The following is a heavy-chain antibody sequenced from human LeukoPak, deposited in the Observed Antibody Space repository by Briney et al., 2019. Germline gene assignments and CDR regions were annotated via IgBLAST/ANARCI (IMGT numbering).Heavy chain of an antibody. J-gene: IGHJ4*02. CDR3: ARHYDYIWGSYRYMPPDY. V-gene: IGHV3-23*01. Sequence: GGSLRLSCAASGFTFSSYAMTWVRQAPGKGLEWVSAISGSGGSTYYADSVKGRFTISRDNSKNTLYLQMNSLRAEDTAVYYCARHYDYIWGSYRYMPPDYWGQGTLVTVSS. CDR1: GFTFSSYA. CDR2: ISGSGGST. D-gene: IGHD3-16*02.